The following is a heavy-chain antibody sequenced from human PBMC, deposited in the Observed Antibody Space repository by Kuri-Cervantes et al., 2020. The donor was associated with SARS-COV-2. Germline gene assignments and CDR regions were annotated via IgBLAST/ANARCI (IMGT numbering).Heavy chain of an antibody. CDR3: ARDQGWLDPWWFDP. CDR2: IKRDGSEK. J-gene: IGHJ5*02. D-gene: IGHD6-19*01. CDR1: GFTFSSYW. V-gene: IGHV3-7*01. Sequence: GGSLRLSCAASGFTFSSYWMSWVRQAPGKGLEWVANIKRDGSEKYYVDSVKGRFTISRDNAKNSLYLQMNSLRAEDTAVYYCARDQGWLDPWWFDPWGQGTLVTVSS.